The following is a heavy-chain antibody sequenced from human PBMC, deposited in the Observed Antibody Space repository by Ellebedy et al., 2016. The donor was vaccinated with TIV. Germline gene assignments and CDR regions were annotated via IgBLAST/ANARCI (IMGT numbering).Heavy chain of an antibody. CDR3: ARDRTKGASTVGY. CDR1: GYTFTGYY. D-gene: IGHD2-8*01. Sequence: ASVKVSCXASGYTFTGYYIHWVRQAPGQGLEWMGWINPNSGGTDFAQKFQGRVTMTRDTSISTAYMELSRLYSDDTAVYYCARDRTKGASTVGYWGQGTLVTVSS. CDR2: INPNSGGT. V-gene: IGHV1-2*02. J-gene: IGHJ4*02.